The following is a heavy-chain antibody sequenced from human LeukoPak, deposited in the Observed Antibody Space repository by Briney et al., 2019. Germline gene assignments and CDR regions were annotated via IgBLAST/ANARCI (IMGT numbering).Heavy chain of an antibody. D-gene: IGHD7-27*01. CDR1: GFSFSNTW. CDR2: IKQDGSTK. V-gene: IGHV3-7*01. CDR3: ARDQTGNLDY. Sequence: AGGSLRLSCAASGFSFSNTWMAWVRQAPGKGLEWVANIKQDGSTKQYVDSVKGRFTISRDNAKNSLYLQMNSLRAEDTALYYCARDQTGNLDYWGQGTLVTVSS. J-gene: IGHJ4*02.